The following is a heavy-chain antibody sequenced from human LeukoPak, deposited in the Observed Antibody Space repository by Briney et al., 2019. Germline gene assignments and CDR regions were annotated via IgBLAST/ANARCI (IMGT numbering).Heavy chain of an antibody. CDR3: TRVVERITIFGAAFDY. V-gene: IGHV3-21*01. Sequence: GGSLRLSCAASGFTFSSYSMNWVRQAPGKGLEWVSSISSSSSYIYYADSVKGRFTISRDNSKNTLYLQMNSLRAEDTAAYYCTRVVERITIFGAAFDYWGQGTLVTVSS. D-gene: IGHD3-3*01. CDR2: ISSSSSYI. J-gene: IGHJ4*02. CDR1: GFTFSSYS.